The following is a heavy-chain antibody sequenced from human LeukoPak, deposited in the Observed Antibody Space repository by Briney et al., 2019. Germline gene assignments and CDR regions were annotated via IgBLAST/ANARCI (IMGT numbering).Heavy chain of an antibody. V-gene: IGHV3-23*01. CDR1: GFTSSNYA. CDR2: ISGIGTST. Sequence: GGSLRLSCAASGFTSSNYAMTWVRQAPGKGLEWVSIISGIGTSTYYADSVKGRFTISRDNSKNTLYLQMNSLGAEDTAVYYCAKDTSWFGGLGGFHIWGQGTMVTVSS. CDR3: AKDTSWFGGLGGFHI. D-gene: IGHD3-10*01. J-gene: IGHJ3*02.